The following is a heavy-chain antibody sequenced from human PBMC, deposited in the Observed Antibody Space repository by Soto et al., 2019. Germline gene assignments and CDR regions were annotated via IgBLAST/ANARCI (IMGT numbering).Heavy chain of an antibody. J-gene: IGHJ6*02. D-gene: IGHD1-7*01. CDR1: GFTFSSYS. Sequence: PGGSLRLSCAASGFTFSSYSMNWVRQAPGKGLEWVSYISSSSSTIYYADSVKGRFTISRDNAKNSLYLQMNSLRDEDTAVYYCARDFWNYYYYYYGMDVWGQGTTVTAP. CDR3: ARDFWNYYYYYYGMDV. CDR2: ISSSSSTI. V-gene: IGHV3-48*02.